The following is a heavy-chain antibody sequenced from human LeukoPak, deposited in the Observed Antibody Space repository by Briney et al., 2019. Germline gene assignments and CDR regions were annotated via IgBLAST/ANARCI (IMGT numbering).Heavy chain of an antibody. V-gene: IGHV3-66*02. Sequence: GESLRLSCAASGFTVSSNYMSWVRQAPGKGLEWVSVIYSGGSTYYADSVKGRFTISRDNSKNTLYLQMNSLRAEDTAVYYCARYCSSTSCYTARFSMDVWGQGTTVTVSS. J-gene: IGHJ6*02. CDR1: GFTVSSNY. CDR3: ARYCSSTSCYTARFSMDV. D-gene: IGHD2-2*02. CDR2: IYSGGST.